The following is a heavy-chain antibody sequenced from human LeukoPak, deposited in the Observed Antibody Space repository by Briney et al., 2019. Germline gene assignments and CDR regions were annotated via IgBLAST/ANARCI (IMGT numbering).Heavy chain of an antibody. Sequence: SETLSLTCAVYGGSFSGYYWSWIRQPPGKGLEWIGEINHSGSTNYNPSLKSRVTISVDTSKNQFSPKLSSVTAADTAVYYCARGYCSSTSCYTGGWFDPWGQGTLVTVSS. CDR2: INHSGST. CDR1: GGSFSGYY. J-gene: IGHJ5*02. D-gene: IGHD2-2*02. CDR3: ARGYCSSTSCYTGGWFDP. V-gene: IGHV4-34*01.